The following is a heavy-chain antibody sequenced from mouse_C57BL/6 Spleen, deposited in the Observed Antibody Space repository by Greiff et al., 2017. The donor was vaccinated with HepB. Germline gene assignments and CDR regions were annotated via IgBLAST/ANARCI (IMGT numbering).Heavy chain of an antibody. CDR2: ISSGSSTI. CDR1: GFTFSDYG. CDR3: AREGLLRLRPYWYFDV. J-gene: IGHJ1*03. V-gene: IGHV5-17*01. D-gene: IGHD2-4*01. Sequence: EVQGVESGGGLVKPGGSLKLSCAASGFTFSDYGMHWVRQAPEKGLEWVAYISSGSSTIYYADTVKGRFTISRDNAKNTLFLQMTSLRSEDTAMYYCAREGLLRLRPYWYFDVWGTGTTVTVSS.